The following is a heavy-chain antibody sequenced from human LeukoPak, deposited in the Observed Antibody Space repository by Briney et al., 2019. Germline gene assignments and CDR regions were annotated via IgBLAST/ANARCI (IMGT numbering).Heavy chain of an antibody. V-gene: IGHV3-23*01. D-gene: IGHD4-17*01. CDR1: GFTFSSYG. Sequence: GGSLGLSCAASGFTFSSYGLTWVRQAPGKGLEWVSSISGSGRDTQYAASVQGRFTISRDNSKNTLYLQMNSLRAEDTAVYYCAKDPNGDYIGTFEIWGHGTMVTVSS. J-gene: IGHJ3*02. CDR2: ISGSGRDT. CDR3: AKDPNGDYIGTFEI.